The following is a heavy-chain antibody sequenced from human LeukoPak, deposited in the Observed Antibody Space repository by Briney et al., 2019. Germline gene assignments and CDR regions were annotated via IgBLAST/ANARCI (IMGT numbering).Heavy chain of an antibody. CDR2: IYYSGTT. V-gene: IGHV4-59*01. D-gene: IGHD3-22*01. CDR1: GGSISGYY. J-gene: IGHJ5*02. Sequence: SETLSLTCTVSGGSISGYYWSWIRQPPGKGLEWIGYIYYSGTTNYNPSLKSRVTISVDTSKNQFSLKLSSVTAADTAVYYCARADRYYYDSSGYRGINWFDPWGQGTLVTVSS. CDR3: ARADRYYYDSSGYRGINWFDP.